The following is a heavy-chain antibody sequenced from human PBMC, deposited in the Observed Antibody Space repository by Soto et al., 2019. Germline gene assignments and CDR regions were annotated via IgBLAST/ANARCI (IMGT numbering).Heavy chain of an antibody. V-gene: IGHV1-46*01. J-gene: IGHJ1*01. CDR3: ATPPTYSSSWYSYFQH. D-gene: IGHD6-13*01. Sequence: GASVKVSCKASGYTFTSYYMHWVRQAPGQGLEWMGIINPSGGSTSYAQKFQGRVTMTRDTSTSTVYMELSSLRSEDTAVYYCATPPTYSSSWYSYFQHWGQGTLVTVSS. CDR2: INPSGGST. CDR1: GYTFTSYY.